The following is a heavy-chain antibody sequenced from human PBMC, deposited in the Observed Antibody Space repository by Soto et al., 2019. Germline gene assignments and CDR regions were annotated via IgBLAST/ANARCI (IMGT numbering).Heavy chain of an antibody. CDR2: KWYDGSNK. D-gene: IGHD3-10*01. Sequence: PGGSLRLSCAASGFTFSSYGMHWVRQAPGKGLEWVAVKWYDGSNKYYADSVKGRFTISRDNSNNTLYLQMNSLRAEDTAVYYCARGVPKDYYGSGSELYYMDVWGKGTTVTVSS. CDR1: GFTFSSYG. CDR3: ARGVPKDYYGSGSELYYMDV. J-gene: IGHJ6*03. V-gene: IGHV3-33*01.